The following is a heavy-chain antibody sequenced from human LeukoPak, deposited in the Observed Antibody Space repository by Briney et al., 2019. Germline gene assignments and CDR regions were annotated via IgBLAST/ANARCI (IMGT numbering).Heavy chain of an antibody. V-gene: IGHV1-2*02. CDR2: INPNSGGT. Sequence: ASVKVSFKASVYTFTGYYFHWVRQAPGQGLEWMGWINPNSGGTNYAQKFQGRVTMTRDTSISTAYMELSRLRSDDTAVYYCAGEEGGDWFDPWGQGTLVTVSS. D-gene: IGHD3-16*01. CDR1: VYTFTGYY. J-gene: IGHJ5*02. CDR3: AGEEGGDWFDP.